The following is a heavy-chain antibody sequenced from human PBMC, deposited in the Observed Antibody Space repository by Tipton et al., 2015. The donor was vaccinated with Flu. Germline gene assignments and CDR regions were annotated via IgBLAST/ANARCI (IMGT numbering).Heavy chain of an antibody. CDR3: AGGCSAGTCDSFGHAFHI. V-gene: IGHV1-18*01. J-gene: IGHJ3*02. D-gene: IGHD2-15*01. CDR2: ISPYNGDT. CDR1: GYTFTSYA. Sequence: QVQLVQSGAEVKEPGSSVKVSCKASGYTFTSYAISWVRQAPGQGLEWMGWISPYNGDTNYAQKLQGRVTMTTDSSTSTAYMEVRSLRSDDTAVYYCAGGCSAGTCDSFGHAFHIWGQGPMVTVSS.